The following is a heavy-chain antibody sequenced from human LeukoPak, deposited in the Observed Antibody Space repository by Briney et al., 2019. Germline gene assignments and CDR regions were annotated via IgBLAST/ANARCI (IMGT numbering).Heavy chain of an antibody. D-gene: IGHD6-13*01. V-gene: IGHV4-38-2*01. CDR3: ARHSGMAAGDY. CDR1: GYSISSGYY. J-gene: IGHJ4*02. Sequence: SETLSLTCAVSGYSISSGYYWDWIRQPPGKGLEWIGTIYRGSTYYNPSLKSRVTISVDTSKNQFSLKLSSVTAADTAVYYCARHSGMAAGDYWGQGTLVTVSS. CDR2: IYRGST.